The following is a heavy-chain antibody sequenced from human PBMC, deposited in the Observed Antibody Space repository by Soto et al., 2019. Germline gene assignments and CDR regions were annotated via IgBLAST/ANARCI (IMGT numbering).Heavy chain of an antibody. D-gene: IGHD3-22*01. J-gene: IGHJ4*02. V-gene: IGHV1-46*01. CDR1: GYTFSDYY. CDR2: INPPDGST. CDR3: ARYYDSSGPAFDY. Sequence: ASVKVSCKASGYTFSDYYIHWVRQAPGHGLDWMGIINPPDGSTTYAQKFQGRVSMTSDTSTSTVYMELSSLRSEGTAIYYCARYYDSSGPAFDYWGQGTLVTVSS.